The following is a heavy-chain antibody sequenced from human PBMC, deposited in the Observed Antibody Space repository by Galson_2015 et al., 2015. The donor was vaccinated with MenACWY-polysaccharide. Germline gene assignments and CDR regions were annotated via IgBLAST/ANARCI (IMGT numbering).Heavy chain of an antibody. Sequence: SVKVSCKASGYIFTNYAMHWVRQAPGQSFEWMGWISAGNGRKEYSQKFQGRVTITRDTSASTAYMEVSSLRSEDTAVYYCARDSENLDYWGQGTLVTVSS. D-gene: IGHD6-19*01. J-gene: IGHJ4*02. CDR2: ISAGNGRK. CDR3: ARDSENLDY. CDR1: GYIFTNYA. V-gene: IGHV1-3*01.